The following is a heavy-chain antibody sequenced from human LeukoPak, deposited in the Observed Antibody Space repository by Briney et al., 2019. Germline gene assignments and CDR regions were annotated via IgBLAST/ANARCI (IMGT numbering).Heavy chain of an antibody. J-gene: IGHJ6*03. D-gene: IGHD5-24*01. V-gene: IGHV4-61*02. CDR1: GGSISSGSYY. CDR2: IYTSGST. Sequence: SQTLSLTCTVSGGSISSGSYYWSWIRQPAGKGLEWIGRIYTSGSTNYNPSLKSRVTISVDTSKNQFSLKLSSVSAADTAVYYCARVQMGYYYMDVWGKGTTVTVSS. CDR3: ARVQMGYYYMDV.